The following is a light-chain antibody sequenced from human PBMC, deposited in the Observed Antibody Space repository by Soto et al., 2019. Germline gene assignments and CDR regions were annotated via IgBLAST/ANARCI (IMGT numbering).Light chain of an antibody. CDR3: QHYRTS. CDR2: GAS. Sequence: EIVLTQSPGTLSLSPGARATLSCRASQGVSSSYLAWYQQKPGQPPRLLIYGASSRATGIADRFSGSGSGTVFTLTITRLEPDDFAVYYCQHYRTSFGGGTKVEIK. V-gene: IGKV3-20*01. CDR1: QGVSSSY. J-gene: IGKJ4*01.